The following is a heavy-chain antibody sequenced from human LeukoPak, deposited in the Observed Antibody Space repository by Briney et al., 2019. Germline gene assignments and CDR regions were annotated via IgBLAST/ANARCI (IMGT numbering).Heavy chain of an antibody. CDR2: ISYDGSNK. CDR3: ASHIAAAGGFDP. D-gene: IGHD6-13*01. J-gene: IGHJ5*02. CDR1: GFTFSSYA. V-gene: IGHV3-30*04. Sequence: GGSLRLSCAASGFTFSSYAMHWVRQAPGKGLEWVAVISYDGSNKYYADSVKGRFTISRDNSKNTLYLQMNSLRAEDTAVYYCASHIAAAGGFDPWGKGTMVTVSS.